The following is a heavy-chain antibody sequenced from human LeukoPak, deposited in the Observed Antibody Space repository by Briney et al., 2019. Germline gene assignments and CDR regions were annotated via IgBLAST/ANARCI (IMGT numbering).Heavy chain of an antibody. CDR2: ISTDAYYK. J-gene: IGHJ2*01. CDR1: GFTFSAYP. Sequence: RGSLRLSCAASGFTFSAYPFHWVRQAPGKGLEWVAAISTDAYYKYHGDSVRGRFASSRDNYMNSLYLQLNGLRAEDTAVYYCARSVIPGRWYYHLWGRGTLVTVSS. CDR3: ARSVIPGRWYYHL. D-gene: IGHD2-21*01. V-gene: IGHV3-30*09.